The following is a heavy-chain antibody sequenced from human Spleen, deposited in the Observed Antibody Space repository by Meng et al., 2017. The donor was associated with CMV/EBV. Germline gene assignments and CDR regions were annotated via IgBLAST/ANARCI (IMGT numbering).Heavy chain of an antibody. D-gene: IGHD1-26*01. J-gene: IGHJ4*02. Sequence: ASVKVSCKASGCTVSSYTISWVRQAPGQGLEWMGIINPNSGGTNYAQKFQGRVTMTRDTSISTAYMELSRLRSDDTAVYYCARVGWELLVGDYWGQGTLVTVSS. CDR2: INPNSGGT. CDR3: ARVGWELLVGDY. CDR1: GCTVSSYT. V-gene: IGHV1-2*02.